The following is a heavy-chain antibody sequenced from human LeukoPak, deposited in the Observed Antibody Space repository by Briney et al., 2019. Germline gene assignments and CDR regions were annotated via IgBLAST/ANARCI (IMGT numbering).Heavy chain of an antibody. CDR2: IWYDGSNK. Sequence: GGSLRLSCAASGVTFSSYGMHWVRQTPGNGLQCEAVIWYDGSNKYYADSVKGRFTISRDNSKNTLYLQMNSLRAADTAVYYCARDGEATDAFDIWGQGTMVTVSS. CDR1: GVTFSSYG. V-gene: IGHV3-33*04. D-gene: IGHD1-26*01. CDR3: ARDGEATDAFDI. J-gene: IGHJ3*02.